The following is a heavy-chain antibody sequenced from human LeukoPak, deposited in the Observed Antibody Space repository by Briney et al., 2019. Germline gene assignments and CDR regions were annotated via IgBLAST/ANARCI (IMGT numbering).Heavy chain of an antibody. CDR2: IRYDGSNK. D-gene: IGHD3-16*02. CDR1: GFTFSSYG. V-gene: IGHV3-30*02. CDR3: AKDRGNYVWGSYRTGHFDY. Sequence: GGSLRLSCAASGFTFSSYGMHWVRQAPGKGLEWVAFIRYDGSNKYYADSVKGRFTISRDNSKNTLYLQMNSLRAEDTAVYYCAKDRGNYVWGSYRTGHFDYWGQGTLVTVSS. J-gene: IGHJ4*02.